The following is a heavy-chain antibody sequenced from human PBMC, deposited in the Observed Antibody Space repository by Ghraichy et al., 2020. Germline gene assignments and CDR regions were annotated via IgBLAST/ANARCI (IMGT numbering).Heavy chain of an antibody. D-gene: IGHD5-12*01. CDR3: ARSWGYQIVATHYYYYYGMDV. CDR1: GDTFSSYA. V-gene: IGHV1-69*13. Sequence: SVKVSCKASGDTFSSYAISWVRQAPGQGLEWMGGIIPIFGTANYAQKFQGRVTITADESTSTAYMELSSLRSEDTAVYYCARSWGYQIVATHYYYYYGMDVGGQGTTVTVSS. J-gene: IGHJ6*02. CDR2: IIPIFGTA.